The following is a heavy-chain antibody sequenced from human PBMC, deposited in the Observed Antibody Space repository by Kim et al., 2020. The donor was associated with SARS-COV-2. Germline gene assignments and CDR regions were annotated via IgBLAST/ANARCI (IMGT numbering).Heavy chain of an antibody. V-gene: IGHV4-34*01. J-gene: IGHJ6*02. CDR1: GGSFSGYY. CDR3: ARGRRYIVVVPAAIRYYGIDV. Sequence: SETLSLTCAVYGGSFSGYYWSWIRQPPGKGLEWIGEINHSGSTNYNPSLKSRVTISVDTSKNQFSLKLSSVTAADTAVYYCARGRRYIVVVPAAIRYYGIDVWGRGTTVTVSS. D-gene: IGHD2-2*01. CDR2: INHSGST.